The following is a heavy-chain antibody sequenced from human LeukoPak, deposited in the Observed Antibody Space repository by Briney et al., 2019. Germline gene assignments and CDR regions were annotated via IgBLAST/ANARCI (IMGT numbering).Heavy chain of an antibody. CDR3: ARDRRGRPYDFWSGYYTGIGWFDP. J-gene: IGHJ5*02. CDR2: IYTSGST. Sequence: SETLSLTSTDAAGYSSSYYWSWIRRPARKRLEWIVRIYTSGSTNYNHYLKSRVTMSVDTAKNQFSLKLSSVTAADTAVYYCARDRRGRPYDFWSGYYTGIGWFDPWGQGTLVTVSS. D-gene: IGHD3-3*01. V-gene: IGHV4-4*07. CDR1: AGYSSSYY.